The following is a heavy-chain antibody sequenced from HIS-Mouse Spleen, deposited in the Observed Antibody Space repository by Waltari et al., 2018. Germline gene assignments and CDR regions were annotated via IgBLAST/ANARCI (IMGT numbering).Heavy chain of an antibody. CDR1: GGSISSSSYY. V-gene: IGHV4-39*07. J-gene: IGHJ2*01. CDR2: IDYSGRT. CDR3: AREIPYSSSWYDWYFDL. D-gene: IGHD6-13*01. Sequence: QLQLQESGPGLVKPSETLSLTCTVSGGSISSSSYYWGWIRQPPGKGLAWFGIIDYSGRTYYNPSLKSRVTLSVDTSKNQFSLKLSSVTAADTAVYYCAREIPYSSSWYDWYFDLWGRGTLVTVSS.